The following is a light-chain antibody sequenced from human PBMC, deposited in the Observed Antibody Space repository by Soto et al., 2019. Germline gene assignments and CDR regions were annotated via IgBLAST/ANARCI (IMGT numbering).Light chain of an antibody. J-gene: IGKJ3*01. V-gene: IGKV3-15*01. Sequence: EIVMTQSPATLSVSPGERATLSFRARQNIGSNLAWYQQIPGQAPRLLIYGASTRATGIPARFSGSGSGTELALTTSILQSEAFAVYYCQQYDNWPRTFGPGTKVNIK. CDR1: QNIGSN. CDR3: QQYDNWPRT. CDR2: GAS.